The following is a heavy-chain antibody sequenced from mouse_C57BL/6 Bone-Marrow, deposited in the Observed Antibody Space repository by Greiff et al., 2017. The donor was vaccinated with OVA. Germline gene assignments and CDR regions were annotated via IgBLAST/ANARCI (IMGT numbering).Heavy chain of an antibody. CDR3: ARYYGSL. CDR1: GYTFTSYW. D-gene: IGHD1-1*01. Sequence: VQLQQPGAELVGPGTSVKLSCKASGYTFTSYWMHWVKQRPGQGLEWIGVIDPSDSYTNYNQKFKGKATLTVDTSSSTAYMQLSSLTSEDSAVYYCARYYGSLWGQGTTLTVSS. CDR2: IDPSDSYT. J-gene: IGHJ2*01. V-gene: IGHV1-59*01.